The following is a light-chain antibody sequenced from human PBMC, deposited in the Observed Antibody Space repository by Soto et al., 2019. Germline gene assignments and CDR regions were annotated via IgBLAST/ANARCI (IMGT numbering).Light chain of an antibody. CDR1: QYVGTR. J-gene: IGKJ4*01. Sequence: EIVLTQSPGTLSLSPGERASLSWRASQYVGTRLAWYQHKPGPAPRLLICGASSRATGIPDRCSGSGSGTDFTLTISRLEPEDFAVYCCQQYGSSPRTFGGGTKVDIK. V-gene: IGKV3-20*01. CDR2: GAS. CDR3: QQYGSSPRT.